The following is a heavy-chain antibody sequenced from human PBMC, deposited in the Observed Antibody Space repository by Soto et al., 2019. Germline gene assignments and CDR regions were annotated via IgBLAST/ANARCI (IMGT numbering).Heavy chain of an antibody. CDR1: GGSISSYY. CDR3: AREQLVANGMDV. V-gene: IGHV4-59*01. Sequence: QVKLQESGPGLVKPSETLSLTCTVPGGSISSYYWNWIRKPPGKGLEWIGYIHHSGTTTYTPSLKSRVTISVDTSKNQFSLKLSSVTAADTAVYYCAREQLVANGMDVWGQGTTVTVSS. CDR2: IHHSGTT. D-gene: IGHD1-1*01. J-gene: IGHJ6*02.